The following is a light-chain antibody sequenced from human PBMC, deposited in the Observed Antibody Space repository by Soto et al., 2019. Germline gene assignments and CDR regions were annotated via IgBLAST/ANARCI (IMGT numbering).Light chain of an antibody. J-gene: IGKJ4*01. CDR3: QQYGSSPLT. CDR2: GAS. V-gene: IGKV3-20*01. CDR1: QTVNSRF. Sequence: EIVSTQSPDTLSLSPGERATLSCRASQTVNSRFLAWYQQKPGQAPRLLIYGASTRATGIPDRFSGSGSGTDFTLTISRLEPEDFVAYYCQQYGSSPLTFGGGT.